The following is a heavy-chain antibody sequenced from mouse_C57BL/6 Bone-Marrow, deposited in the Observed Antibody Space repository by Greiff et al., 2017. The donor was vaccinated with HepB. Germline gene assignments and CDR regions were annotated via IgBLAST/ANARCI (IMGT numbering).Heavy chain of an antibody. V-gene: IGHV1-7*01. Sequence: VQLQQSGAELAKPGASVKLSCKASGYTFTSYWMHWVKQRPGQGLEWIGYINPSSGYTKYNQKFKDKATLTADKSSSTAYMQLSSLTYEDSAVYYCVRSEGWLRAGFAYWCQVTLVTVSA. D-gene: IGHD2-2*01. CDR1: GYTFTSYW. CDR3: VRSEGWLRAGFAY. J-gene: IGHJ3*01. CDR2: INPSSGYT.